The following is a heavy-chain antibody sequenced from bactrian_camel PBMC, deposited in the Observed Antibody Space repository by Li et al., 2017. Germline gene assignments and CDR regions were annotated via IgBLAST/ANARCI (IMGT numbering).Heavy chain of an antibody. J-gene: IGHJ4*01. CDR1: AYTYSSGC. D-gene: IGHD3*01. V-gene: IGHV3S53*01. Sequence: HVQLVESGGGSVQSGGSLRLSCAAPAYTYSSGCMGWYRQAPGKERELVSSIGRDGTTWYSDSVKGRFTISQDNAANTMYLQMNSLKTEDTAVYYCTAQINGYNPYCDYWGQGTQVTVS. CDR3: TAQINGYNPYCDY. CDR2: IGRDGTT.